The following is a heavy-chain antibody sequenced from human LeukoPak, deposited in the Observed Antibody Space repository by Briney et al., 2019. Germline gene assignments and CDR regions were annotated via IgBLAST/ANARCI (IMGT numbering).Heavy chain of an antibody. J-gene: IGHJ4*02. CDR2: ISYDGSNK. D-gene: IGHD4-17*01. CDR3: ARDPSDYGDYVYFDY. CDR1: GFTLSDAW. Sequence: GGSLRLSCAASGFTLSDAWMHWVRQAPGKGLEWVAVISYDGSNKYYADSVKGRFTISRDNSKNTLYLQMNSLRAEDTAVYYCARDPSDYGDYVYFDYWGQGTLVTVSS. V-gene: IGHV3-30*03.